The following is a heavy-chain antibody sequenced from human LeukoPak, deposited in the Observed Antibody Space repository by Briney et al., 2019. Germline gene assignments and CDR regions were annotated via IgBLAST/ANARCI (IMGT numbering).Heavy chain of an antibody. V-gene: IGHV1-2*02. CDR2: INPNSGGT. CDR1: GYTFTGYY. Sequence: ASVKVSCKASGYTFTGYYMHWVRQAPGQGLEWMGWINPNSGGTNYAQKLQGRVTMTRDTSISTAYMELSRLRSDDTAVYYCARGLIGILWSGYLSPFDYWGQGTLVTVSS. D-gene: IGHD3-3*01. J-gene: IGHJ4*02. CDR3: ARGLIGILWSGYLSPFDY.